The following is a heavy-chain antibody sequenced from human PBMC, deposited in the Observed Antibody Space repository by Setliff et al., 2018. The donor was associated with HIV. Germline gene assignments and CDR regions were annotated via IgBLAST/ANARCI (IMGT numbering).Heavy chain of an antibody. V-gene: IGHV4-38-2*02. CDR3: ARGTTVFGVDTEWTSRYFDY. D-gene: IGHD3-3*01. Sequence: SETLSLTFSVSGPSLSTGHHWGWIRQTPEKGLEWIGSSSDSGYTHYNPSLKSRVTISVDTSRKQFSLKLTSVTVADRAVYFCARGTTVFGVDTEWTSRYFDYWGQGRLVTVSS. CDR1: GPSLSTGHH. J-gene: IGHJ4*02. CDR2: SSDSGYT.